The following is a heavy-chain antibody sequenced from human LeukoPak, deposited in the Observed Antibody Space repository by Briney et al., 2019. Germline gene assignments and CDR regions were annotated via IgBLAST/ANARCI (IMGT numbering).Heavy chain of an antibody. V-gene: IGHV3-7*04. D-gene: IGHD3-10*01. CDR3: ARAYYFDSRNYYNPTSSFDY. CDR2: INQDGSEK. Sequence: GGSLRLSCAASGFTFSNYWMSWVRQAPGKGLEWVANINQDGSEKYSVDSVKGRFTISRDNAKNSLYLQMNSLRAEDTAVYYCARAYYFDSRNYYNPTSSFDYWGQGTLVAVSS. CDR1: GFTFSNYW. J-gene: IGHJ4*02.